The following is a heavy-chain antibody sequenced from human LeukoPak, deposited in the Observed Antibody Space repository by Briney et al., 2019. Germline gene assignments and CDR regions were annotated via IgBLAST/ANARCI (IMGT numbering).Heavy chain of an antibody. Sequence: WASVKVSCKASGYTFTGYYMHWVRQAPGQGLEWMGWINPNSGGTNYAQKFQGRVTMTRDTSISTAYMELSRLRSDDTAVYYCASISHYDSSGYYYPAYWGQGTLVTVPS. V-gene: IGHV1-2*02. D-gene: IGHD3-22*01. CDR2: INPNSGGT. CDR1: GYTFTGYY. J-gene: IGHJ4*02. CDR3: ASISHYDSSGYYYPAY.